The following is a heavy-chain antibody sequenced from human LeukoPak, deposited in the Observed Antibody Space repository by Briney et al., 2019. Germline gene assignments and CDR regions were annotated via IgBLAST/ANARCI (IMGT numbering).Heavy chain of an antibody. Sequence: GGSLRLSCGVSGFTFSSYAVSWVRQAPGKGLEWVSLISAISGISYYADSVKGRFTISRDNANNTLYLQMNSLRAEDTAVYYCAKVKSAMVPIFDYWGQGTQVTVSP. D-gene: IGHD3-10*01. CDR1: GFTFSSYA. V-gene: IGHV3-23*01. J-gene: IGHJ4*02. CDR3: AKVKSAMVPIFDY. CDR2: ISAISGIS.